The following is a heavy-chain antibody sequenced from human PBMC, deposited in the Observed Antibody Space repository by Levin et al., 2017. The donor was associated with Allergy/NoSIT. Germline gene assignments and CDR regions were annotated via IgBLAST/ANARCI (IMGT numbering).Heavy chain of an antibody. V-gene: IGHV3-13*01. CDR2: IDTAGDT. CDR3: ARSGRIATAGRGDWFDP. D-gene: IGHD6-13*01. Sequence: PGESLKISCAASGFTFSSYDFYWVRQATGKGLEWVSTIDTAGDTSYSGSVKGRFTISRENAKKSLYLQMNSLRAGDTAVYYCARSGRIATAGRGDWFDPWGQGTLVTVSS. J-gene: IGHJ5*02. CDR1: GFTFSSYD.